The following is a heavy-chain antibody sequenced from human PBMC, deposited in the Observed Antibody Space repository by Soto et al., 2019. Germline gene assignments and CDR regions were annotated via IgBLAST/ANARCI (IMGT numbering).Heavy chain of an antibody. Sequence: ASVKVSCKISGDSFSKYTVNWVRQAPRQGLEWLGGIIPRFGTTNYAPTLQDRVTITADESMNTVYMELSSLRSEDTALYYCARGRGLYNSGRSQLDSWGQGTLVTVSS. CDR3: ARGRGLYNSGRSQLDS. CDR2: IIPRFGTT. CDR1: GDSFSKYT. D-gene: IGHD1-1*01. J-gene: IGHJ4*02. V-gene: IGHV1-69*13.